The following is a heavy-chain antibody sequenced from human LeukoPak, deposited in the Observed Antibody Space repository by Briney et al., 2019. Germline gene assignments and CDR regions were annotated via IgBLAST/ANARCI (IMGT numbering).Heavy chain of an antibody. J-gene: IGHJ6*03. Sequence: GGSLRLSCAASGFTFSSYAMSWVRQAPGKGLEWVSAISGSGGSTYYADSVKGRFTISRDNTKNSLYLQMNSLRAEDTAVYYCARDRAPIMITFGGVIVKDYYYYMDVWGKGTTVTVSS. CDR2: ISGSGGST. D-gene: IGHD3-16*02. CDR1: GFTFSSYA. CDR3: ARDRAPIMITFGGVIVKDYYYYMDV. V-gene: IGHV3-23*01.